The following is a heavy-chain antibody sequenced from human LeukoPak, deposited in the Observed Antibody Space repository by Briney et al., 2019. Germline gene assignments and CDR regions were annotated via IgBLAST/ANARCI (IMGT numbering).Heavy chain of an antibody. Sequence: ASVKVSCKVSGYTLTELSMHWVRQAPGKGLEWMGGFDPEDGETICAQKFQGRVTMTEDTSTDTAYMELSSLRSEDTAVYYCATGPLLRELKRGYAFDIWGQGTMVTVSS. CDR2: FDPEDGET. CDR3: ATGPLLRELKRGYAFDI. V-gene: IGHV1-24*01. D-gene: IGHD1-26*01. J-gene: IGHJ3*02. CDR1: GYTLTELS.